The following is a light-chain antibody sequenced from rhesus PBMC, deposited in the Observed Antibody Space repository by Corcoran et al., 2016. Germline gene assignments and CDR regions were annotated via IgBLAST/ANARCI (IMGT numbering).Light chain of an antibody. CDR1: QSVSSN. J-gene: IGKJ4*01. CDR2: HAS. CDR3: QQYNNWLS. V-gene: IGKV3-35*01. Sequence: EIVLTQSPATLSLSPGERVTLSCRASQSVSSNFAWYEQKPGQAPRLPIYHASNRATGIPDRFSGSGSVKDFTITISSLEPEDVGVYYCQQYNNWLSFGGGTKVELK.